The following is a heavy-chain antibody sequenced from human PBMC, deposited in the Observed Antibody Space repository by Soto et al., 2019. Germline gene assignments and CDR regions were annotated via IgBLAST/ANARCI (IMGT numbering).Heavy chain of an antibody. J-gene: IGHJ6*02. V-gene: IGHV1-69*13. CDR3: ARGNSSSWYVGLRGYYYYYGMDV. D-gene: IGHD6-13*01. CDR1: GGTFSRYA. CDR2: IIPIFGTA. Sequence: SVKVSCKASGGTFSRYAISWVRQAPGQGLEWMGGIIPIFGTANYAQKFQGRVTITADESTSTAYMELSSLRSEDTAVYYCARGNSSSWYVGLRGYYYYYGMDVWGQGTTVTVSS.